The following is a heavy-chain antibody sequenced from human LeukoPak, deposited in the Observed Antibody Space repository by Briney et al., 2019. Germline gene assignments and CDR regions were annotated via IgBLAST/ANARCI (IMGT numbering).Heavy chain of an antibody. Sequence: PSETLSLTCTVSGGSISSGDYYWSWIRQPPGKGLEWIGYIYYSGSTYYNPSLKSRVIISEDTPKNQFYLKLTPATAADTAVYYCARNWGAAGWDNYNGMDVWGQGTTVIVSS. J-gene: IGHJ6*02. CDR1: GGSISSGDYY. CDR3: ARNWGAAGWDNYNGMDV. V-gene: IGHV4-30-4*01. D-gene: IGHD7-27*01. CDR2: IYYSGST.